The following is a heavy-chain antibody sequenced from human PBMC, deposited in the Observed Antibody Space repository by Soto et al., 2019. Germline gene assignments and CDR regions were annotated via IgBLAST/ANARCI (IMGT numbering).Heavy chain of an antibody. Sequence: EVQLVESGGGLVKPGGSLRLSCAASGFTFSNAWMNWVRQAPGKGLEWVGRIKSKTEGGTADYAAPVKGRFTISRDDSKNTLYLQMNSLKTEDTAVYYCTTVSGQYFRWSDGNWGQGTLVTVSS. J-gene: IGHJ4*02. CDR3: TTVSGQYFRWSDGN. D-gene: IGHD3-9*01. CDR2: IKSKTEGGTA. CDR1: GFTFSNAW. V-gene: IGHV3-15*07.